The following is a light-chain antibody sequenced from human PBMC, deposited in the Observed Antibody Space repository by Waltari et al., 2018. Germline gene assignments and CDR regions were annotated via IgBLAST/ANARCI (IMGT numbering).Light chain of an antibody. Sequence: SYVLTQPPSMSVAPGQPARLTCGGDNIGLTTVLWYQQKPGLAPVMVISDDRDRPPGIPGRFSGSNSGNTATLTINRVEVGDEADYYWHVWHSSGDQGVFGGGTKLTVL. CDR3: HVWHSSGDQGV. J-gene: IGLJ2*01. CDR2: DDR. CDR1: NIGLTT. V-gene: IGLV3-21*02.